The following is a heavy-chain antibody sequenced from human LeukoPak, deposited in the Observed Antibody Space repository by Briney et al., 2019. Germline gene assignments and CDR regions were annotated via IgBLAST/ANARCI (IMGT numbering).Heavy chain of an antibody. CDR2: INQDGSEK. CDR1: GFTFSSFW. CDR3: ARDGGVSGYDLLDY. Sequence: PRGSLRLSCAASGFTFSSFWMNWVRQAPGKGLEWVANINQDGSEKYYVDSVKGRFTISRDNAKNSVYLQMNSLRAEDTVEYYCARDGGVSGYDLLDYWGQGTLVTVSS. D-gene: IGHD5-12*01. J-gene: IGHJ4*02. V-gene: IGHV3-7*01.